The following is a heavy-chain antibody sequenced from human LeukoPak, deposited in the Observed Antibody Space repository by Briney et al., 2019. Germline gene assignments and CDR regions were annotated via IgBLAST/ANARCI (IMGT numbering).Heavy chain of an antibody. CDR2: IYTSGST. D-gene: IGHD6-13*01. V-gene: IGHV4-4*07. CDR3: ARDSWAGRSSWYFDY. Sequence: SETLSLTCAVSGGSISSYYWSWIWQPAGKGLEWIGRIYTSGSTNYNPSLKSRVTMSVDTSKNQFSLKLSSVTTADTAAYYCARDSWAGRSSWYFDYWGQGTLVTVSS. J-gene: IGHJ4*02. CDR1: GGSISSYY.